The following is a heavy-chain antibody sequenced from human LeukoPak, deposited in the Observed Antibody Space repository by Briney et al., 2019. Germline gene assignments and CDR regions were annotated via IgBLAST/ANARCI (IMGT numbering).Heavy chain of an antibody. CDR3: ARDRDNYDFWSGLTSYYFDY. D-gene: IGHD3-3*01. CDR2: IRYDGSNK. CDR1: GFTFSRHG. Sequence: GGSLRLSCAASGFTFSRHGIHWVRQAPGKGLEWVAFIRYDGSNKYYADSVKGRFTISRDNSKNTLYLQMNSLRAEDTAVYYCARDRDNYDFWSGLTSYYFDYWGQGTLVTVSS. V-gene: IGHV3-30*02. J-gene: IGHJ4*02.